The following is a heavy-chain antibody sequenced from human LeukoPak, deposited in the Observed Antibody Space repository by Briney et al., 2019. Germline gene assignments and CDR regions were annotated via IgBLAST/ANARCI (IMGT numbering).Heavy chain of an antibody. CDR2: IWYDGSNK. J-gene: IGHJ3*02. Sequence: GGSLRLSCAASGFTFSSYGMHWVRQAPGKGLEWVAVIWYDGSNKYYADSVEGRFITARDNPKKTLYLQMNSLRAEDTAVYYCARDYSWTSGSYSTVDVFDMWGQGTMVTVSP. CDR1: GFTFSSYG. D-gene: IGHD1-26*01. CDR3: ARDYSWTSGSYSTVDVFDM. V-gene: IGHV3-33*01.